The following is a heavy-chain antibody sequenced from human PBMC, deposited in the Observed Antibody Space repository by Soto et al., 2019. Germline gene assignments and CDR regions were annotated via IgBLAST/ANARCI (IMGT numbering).Heavy chain of an antibody. D-gene: IGHD2-15*01. CDR1: GVSIISYY. J-gene: IGHJ4*01. CDR3: ARSSSPDLGYCSGGGCRHFDY. CDR2: IYYSGST. V-gene: IGHV4-59*01. Sequence: SETLSLTCTVSGVSIISYYWSWILQPPGKGLEWIGYIYYSGSTNYNPSLKSRVTISVDTSKNQFSLKLSSVTAADTAVYYCARSSSPDLGYCSGGGCRHFDYWGHGTLVT.